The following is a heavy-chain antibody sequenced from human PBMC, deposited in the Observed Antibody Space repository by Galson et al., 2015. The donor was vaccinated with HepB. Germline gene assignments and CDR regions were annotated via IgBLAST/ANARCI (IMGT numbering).Heavy chain of an antibody. Sequence: SETLSLTCIVSGGSISIYLWSWVRQPPGKGLEWIGFIDYSGSTHYNPSLKSRVTMSVDTSKKQFSLKLSSVTAADTAVYYCARDRGGSETDWVEWDCWGQGILVTVSS. J-gene: IGHJ4*02. CDR1: GGSISIYL. CDR2: IDYSGST. D-gene: IGHD3-3*01. V-gene: IGHV4-59*12. CDR3: ARDRGGSETDWVEWDC.